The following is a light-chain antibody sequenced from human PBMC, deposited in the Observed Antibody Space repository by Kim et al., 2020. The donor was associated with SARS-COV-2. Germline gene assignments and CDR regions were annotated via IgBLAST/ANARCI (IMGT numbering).Light chain of an antibody. CDR1: QSISSY. Sequence: DIQMTQSPSSLSASVGDRVTITCRASQSISSYLNWYLQKPGKAPKLLIYAASSLQSGVPSRFSGSGSGTDFTLTISSLQPEDFAIYYCQQSYRTPYTFGQGTKLEI. J-gene: IGKJ2*01. CDR3: QQSYRTPYT. V-gene: IGKV1-39*01. CDR2: AAS.